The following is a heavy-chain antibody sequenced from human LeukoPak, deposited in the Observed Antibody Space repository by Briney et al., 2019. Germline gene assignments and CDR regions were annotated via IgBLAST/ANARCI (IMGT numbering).Heavy chain of an antibody. CDR1: GFTFSSYA. J-gene: IGHJ4*02. CDR3: ARDVDSFPAAGFEGFDY. CDR2: ISGSGGST. Sequence: GGSLRLSCAASGFTFSSYAMSWVRQAPGKGLEWVSAISGSGGSTYYADSVKGRFTISRDNSKNTLYLQMNSLRAEDTAVYYCARDVDSFPAAGFEGFDYWGQGTLVTVSS. D-gene: IGHD2-2*01. V-gene: IGHV3-23*01.